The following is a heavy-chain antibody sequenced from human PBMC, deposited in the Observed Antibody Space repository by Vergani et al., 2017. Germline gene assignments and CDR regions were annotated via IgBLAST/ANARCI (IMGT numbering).Heavy chain of an antibody. J-gene: IGHJ6*02. Sequence: EVQLVESGGGLVKRGGSLRLSCAASGFTFSSYSMNWVRQAPGKGLEGVSSISSSSSYIHYSDSLKGRFTISRDNAKSSLYLQMNSLRAEDTGVYYCARYRYYLGSGSYPYFYYYGLHVWGQGTAVTVSS. CDR3: ARYRYYLGSGSYPYFYYYGLHV. V-gene: IGHV3-21*01. CDR2: ISSSSSYI. D-gene: IGHD3-10*01. CDR1: GFTFSSYS.